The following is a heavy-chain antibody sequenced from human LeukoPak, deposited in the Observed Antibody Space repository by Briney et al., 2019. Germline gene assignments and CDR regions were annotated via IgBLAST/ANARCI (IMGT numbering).Heavy chain of an antibody. J-gene: IGHJ4*02. CDR1: GGSISSSSYY. CDR3: ARDLRYSGAPTG. D-gene: IGHD1-1*01. Sequence: SETLSLTCTVSGGSISSSSYYWGWIRQPPGKGLEWIGSIYYSGSTYYNPSLKSRVTISVDTSKNQFSLKLSSVTAADTAVYYCARDLRYSGAPTGWGQGTLVTVSS. CDR2: IYYSGST. V-gene: IGHV4-39*02.